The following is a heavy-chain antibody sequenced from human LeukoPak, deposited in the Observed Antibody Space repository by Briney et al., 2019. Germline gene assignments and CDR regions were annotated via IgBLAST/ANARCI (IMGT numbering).Heavy chain of an antibody. J-gene: IGHJ5*02. V-gene: IGHV4-59*08. Sequence: SETLSLTCTVSGASISSYSWTWIRQPPGKGLEWIGYISYSGSTNYNPALTSRVTISVDTSKNQFSLKLTSVTAADTAVYYCARGSGWYYPWGQGTLVTVSS. D-gene: IGHD6-19*01. CDR1: GASISSYS. CDR3: ARGSGWYYP. CDR2: ISYSGST.